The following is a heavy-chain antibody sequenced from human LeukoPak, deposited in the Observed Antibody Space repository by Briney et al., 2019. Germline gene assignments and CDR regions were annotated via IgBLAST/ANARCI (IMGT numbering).Heavy chain of an antibody. V-gene: IGHV1-18*01. CDR3: ARDRSSSWYSYYYYYYMDV. J-gene: IGHJ6*03. CDR2: ISAYNGNT. Sequence: GASVKVSCKASGYTFTSYGISWVRQAPGQGLEWMGWISAYNGNTNYAQKLQGRVTMTTDTSTSTAYMELRSLRSDDTAVYYCARDRSSSWYSYYYYYYMDVWGKGTTVTISS. CDR1: GYTFTSYG. D-gene: IGHD6-13*01.